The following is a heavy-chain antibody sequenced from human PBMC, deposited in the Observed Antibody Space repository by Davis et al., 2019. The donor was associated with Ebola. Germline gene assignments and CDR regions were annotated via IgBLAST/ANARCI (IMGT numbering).Heavy chain of an antibody. D-gene: IGHD3/OR15-3a*01. CDR1: GFTFSSYA. Sequence: PGGSLRLSCAASGFTFSSYAMHWVRQAPGKGLEWVAVISYDGSNKYYADSVKGRFTISRDNSKNTLYLQMNSLRAEDTAVYYCAKDRDWYRDAFDIWGQGTMVTVSS. CDR2: ISYDGSNK. V-gene: IGHV3-30-3*01. CDR3: AKDRDWYRDAFDI. J-gene: IGHJ3*02.